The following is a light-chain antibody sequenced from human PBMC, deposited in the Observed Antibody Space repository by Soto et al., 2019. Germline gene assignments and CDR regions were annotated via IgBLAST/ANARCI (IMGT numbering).Light chain of an antibody. CDR3: QQYATDPLT. V-gene: IGKV3-20*01. CDR2: GAS. J-gene: IGKJ4*01. CDR1: QSVGKKH. Sequence: IVLTQSPGTLSLAPDQGATLSCRASQSVGKKHLAWYQHKSGQAPRLLIHGASNRATRIPERFSGSGCGTDFTLTISRLEPEDFVAYYCQQYATDPLTFGGGTKVDIK.